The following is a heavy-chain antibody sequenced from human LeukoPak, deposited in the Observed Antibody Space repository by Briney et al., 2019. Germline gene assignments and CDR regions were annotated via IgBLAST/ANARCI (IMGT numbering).Heavy chain of an antibody. Sequence: SETLSLTCTVSGGSISSYYWSWIRQPPGKGLEWIGYFYYSGTANYNPSLKSRVTISVDTSKNQFSLKLSSVTAADTAVYYCARGMAGDFYYYYYYMDVWGKGTTVTVSS. CDR1: GGSISSYY. V-gene: IGHV4-59*12. D-gene: IGHD6-19*01. CDR2: FYYSGTA. CDR3: ARGMAGDFYYYYYYMDV. J-gene: IGHJ6*03.